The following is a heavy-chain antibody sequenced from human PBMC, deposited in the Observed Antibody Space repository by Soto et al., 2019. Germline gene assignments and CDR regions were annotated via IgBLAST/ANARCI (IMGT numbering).Heavy chain of an antibody. CDR3: ARDNYFPWGESGHDYGDYVVVVDLDY. Sequence: GASVKVSCETAGYTFTVYGIVGVRQVHGKGLECMGWISAYNGNTNYAQKLQGRVTMTTDTSTSTAYMELRSLRSDDTAVYYCARDNYFPWGESGHDYGDYVVVVDLDYWGQGTLVTVSS. V-gene: IGHV1-18*04. CDR1: GYTFTVYG. D-gene: IGHD4-17*01. J-gene: IGHJ4*02. CDR2: ISAYNGNT.